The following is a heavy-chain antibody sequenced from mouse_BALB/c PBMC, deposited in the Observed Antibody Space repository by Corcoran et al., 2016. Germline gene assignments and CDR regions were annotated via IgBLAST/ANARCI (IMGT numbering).Heavy chain of an antibody. D-gene: IGHD2-1*01. Sequence: EVQLQQSGAELVKPGASVKLSCTASGFNIKDTYMHWVKQRPEQGLEWIGRIDPANGATKYDPKFQGKATITADTSSNTAYLQLSSLTSEDTAVYSCAIYYGNPAWLAYWGQGTLVTVSA. V-gene: IGHV14-3*02. CDR1: GFNIKDTY. CDR3: AIYYGNPAWLAY. CDR2: IDPANGAT. J-gene: IGHJ3*01.